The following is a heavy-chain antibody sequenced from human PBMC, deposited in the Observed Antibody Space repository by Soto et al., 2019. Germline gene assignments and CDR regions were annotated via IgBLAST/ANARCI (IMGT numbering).Heavy chain of an antibody. CDR1: GFTFSNAW. V-gene: IGHV3-15*01. CDR2: IKSKTDGGTT. Sequence: EVQLVESGGGLVQPGGSLRLSCAASGFTFSNAWMSWVRQAPGKGLEWVGRIKSKTDGGTTDYAAPVKGRFTISRDDSKNTLYLQRNSLKTEDTAVYYCTTVMYYDFWSGWAAHDYWGQGTLVTVSS. J-gene: IGHJ4*02. CDR3: TTVMYYDFWSGWAAHDY. D-gene: IGHD3-3*01.